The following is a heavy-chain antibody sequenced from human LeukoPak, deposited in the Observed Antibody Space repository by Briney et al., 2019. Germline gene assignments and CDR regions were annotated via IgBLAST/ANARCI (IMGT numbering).Heavy chain of an antibody. Sequence: PSETLSLTCTVSGESMSGYHWSWIRQPPGKGLEWIGSIYHSGSTYYNPSLKSRVTISVDTSKNQFSLKLSSVTAADTAVYYCARDARGVFDPWGQGTLVTVSS. V-gene: IGHV4-38-2*02. CDR2: IYHSGST. D-gene: IGHD3-10*01. J-gene: IGHJ5*02. CDR3: ARDARGVFDP. CDR1: GESMSGYH.